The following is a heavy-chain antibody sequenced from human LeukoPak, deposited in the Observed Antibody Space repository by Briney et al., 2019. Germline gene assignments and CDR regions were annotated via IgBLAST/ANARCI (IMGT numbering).Heavy chain of an antibody. CDR2: IGYDGTDK. J-gene: IGHJ4*02. CDR1: GFTFSYYG. V-gene: IGHV3-30*02. CDR3: ARDLTYNSWYYFDS. Sequence: PGGSLRLSCAASGFTFSYYGMHWVRQAPGKGLEWVTFIGYDGTDKYYADSVKGRFTISRDNSKNTLSLHMNSLRAEDTAVYYCARDLTYNSWYYFDSWGPGTLVTVSS. D-gene: IGHD6-13*01.